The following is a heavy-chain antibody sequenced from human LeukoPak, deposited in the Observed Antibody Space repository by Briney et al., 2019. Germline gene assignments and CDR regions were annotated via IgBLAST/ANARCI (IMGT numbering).Heavy chain of an antibody. Sequence: PSETLSLTCTVSGGSISSGGYYWSWIRQHPGKGLEWIGYIYYSGSTYYNPSLKSRVTISVDTSKNQFSLKLSSVTAADTAVYYCARVSGYSTPQALDYWGQGTLVTVSS. V-gene: IGHV4-31*03. CDR1: GGSISSGGYY. J-gene: IGHJ4*02. CDR2: IYYSGST. D-gene: IGHD6-13*01. CDR3: ARVSGYSTPQALDY.